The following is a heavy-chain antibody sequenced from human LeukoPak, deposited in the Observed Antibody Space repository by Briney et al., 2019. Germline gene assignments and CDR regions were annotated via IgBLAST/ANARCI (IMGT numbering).Heavy chain of an antibody. CDR3: ASTLYDFWSGYAFDI. CDR1: APTSSSYS. D-gene: IGHD3-3*01. J-gene: IGHJ3*02. V-gene: IGHV3-21*01. Sequence: RGSMRLSCAAYAPTSSSYSVNWDSPVPGSGMEWVSSISSSSNYINYADSVKGRFTLSRDNAENSLYLQMTCLRAEDPAVYYCASTLYDFWSGYAFDIWGQGTMVTVSS. CDR2: ISSSSNYI.